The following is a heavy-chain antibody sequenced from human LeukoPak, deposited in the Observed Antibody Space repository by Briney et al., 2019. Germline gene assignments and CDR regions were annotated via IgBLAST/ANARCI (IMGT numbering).Heavy chain of an antibody. V-gene: IGHV4-59*01. D-gene: IGHD3-10*01. CDR1: GGSISSYY. CDR2: IYYSGST. CDR3: ARALVSSGSGSYYTAFDI. J-gene: IGHJ3*02. Sequence: PSETLSLTCTVSGGSISSYYWSWIRQPPGKGLERIGYIYYSGSTNYNPSLKSRVTISVDTSKNQFSLKLSSVTAADTAVYYCARALVSSGSGSYYTAFDIWGQGTMVTVSS.